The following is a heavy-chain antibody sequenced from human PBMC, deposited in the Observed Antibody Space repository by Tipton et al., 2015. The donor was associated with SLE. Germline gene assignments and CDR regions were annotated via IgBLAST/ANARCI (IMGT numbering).Heavy chain of an antibody. V-gene: IGHV3-43*02. CDR2: ISGDGDST. Sequence: VQLVQSGGGVVQPGGSLRLSCAASGFTFDDYAMHWVRQAPGKGLEWVSLISGDGDSTYYADSVKGRFTISRDNAKNSLYLQMNSLRAEDTAVYYCAREADRDYYYYGMDVWGQGTTVTVSS. J-gene: IGHJ6*02. CDR3: AREADRDYYYYGMDV. D-gene: IGHD2-15*01. CDR1: GFTFDDYA.